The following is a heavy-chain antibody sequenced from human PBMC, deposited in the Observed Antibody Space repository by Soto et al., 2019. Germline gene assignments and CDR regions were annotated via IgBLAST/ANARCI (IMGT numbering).Heavy chain of an antibody. J-gene: IGHJ5*01. CDR1: GGSFSGYY. D-gene: IGHD1-26*01. V-gene: IGHV4-34*01. CDR3: ASGGSSNWFAP. CDR2: INHSGST. Sequence: SETLSLTCAVYGGSFSGYYWTWIRQPPGTGLEWIGEINHSGSTNYNPSLKSRVTISVDTSKNQFSLKVTSVTAADTAVYYCASGGSSNWFAPWGQGTTVTVSS.